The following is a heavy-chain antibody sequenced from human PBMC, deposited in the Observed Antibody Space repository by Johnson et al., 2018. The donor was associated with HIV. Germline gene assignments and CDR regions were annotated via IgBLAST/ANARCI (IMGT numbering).Heavy chain of an antibody. J-gene: IGHJ3*02. CDR2: IKQDGSER. CDR3: AGGLTGGQVDS. Sequence: VQLVESGGGLVQPGGYLRLYCAAPGFTFNKYWMSWVRQAPGKGLEWVANIKQDGSERYYVDSVKGRFTISRDNAKNSLSLQMDSLRAEDTAVYYCAGGLTGGQVDSWGQGTMVTVS. D-gene: IGHD3-16*01. CDR1: GFTFNKYW. V-gene: IGHV3-7*01.